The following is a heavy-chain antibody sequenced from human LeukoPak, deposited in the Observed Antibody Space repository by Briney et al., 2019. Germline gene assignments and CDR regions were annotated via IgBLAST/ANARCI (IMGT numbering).Heavy chain of an antibody. J-gene: IGHJ4*02. CDR1: GFTFDDYA. CDR2: ISWNSGSI. V-gene: IGHV3-9*01. D-gene: IGHD1-26*01. Sequence: GRSLRLSCAASGFTFDDYAMHWVRQAPGKGLEWVSGISWNSGSIGYADSVKGRFTISRDNAKNSLYLQINSLRAEDTALYYCAKDNSGSYILGYWGQGTLVTVSS. CDR3: AKDNSGSYILGY.